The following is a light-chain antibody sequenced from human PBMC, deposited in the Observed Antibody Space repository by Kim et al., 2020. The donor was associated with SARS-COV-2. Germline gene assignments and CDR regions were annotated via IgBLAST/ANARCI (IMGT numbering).Light chain of an antibody. J-gene: IGKJ3*01. CDR1: QSISDY. Sequence: DIQMTQSPSTLSASVGDRVTITCRASQSISDYLAWYQQKPGKAPKLLIYDASSLESGVPSRFSGSGSGTEFTLTISSLQPDDFATYYCQQYNSYLFTFGPGTKVDIK. CDR3: QQYNSYLFT. CDR2: DAS. V-gene: IGKV1-5*01.